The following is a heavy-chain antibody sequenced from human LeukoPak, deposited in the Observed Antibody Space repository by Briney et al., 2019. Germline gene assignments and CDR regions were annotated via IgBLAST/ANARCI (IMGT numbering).Heavy chain of an antibody. CDR2: ISCNGSI. CDR3: AKANCGGDCSFDE. CDR1: GVTFDDYA. J-gene: IGHJ4*02. V-gene: IGHV3-9*01. Sequence: GGTLRLSCAASGVTFDDYAMHWVREVPGKGVEGGSGISCNGSIGYADSVRGRFTISRDNAKHSLYLQMNNLRPEDTALYYCAKANCGGDCSFDEWGQGIMVTVSS. D-gene: IGHD2-21*02.